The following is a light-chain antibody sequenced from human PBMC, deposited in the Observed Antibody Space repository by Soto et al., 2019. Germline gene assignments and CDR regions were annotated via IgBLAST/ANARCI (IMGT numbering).Light chain of an antibody. CDR2: DND. J-gene: IGLJ3*02. V-gene: IGLV1-44*01. CDR1: SSNIGAHS. CDR3: AAWDDTLNGWM. Sequence: QSVLTQPPSVSGTPGQRITFSCSGGSSNIGAHSVHWYQRLPGAAPKVLISDNDQRPSGGPDRFSGSKSGSSASLAISGLQSEDEADYFCAAWDDTLNGWMFGGGTKVTVL.